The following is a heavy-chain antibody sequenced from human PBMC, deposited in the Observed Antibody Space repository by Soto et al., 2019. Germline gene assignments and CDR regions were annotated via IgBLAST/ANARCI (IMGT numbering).Heavy chain of an antibody. CDR3: ARSVFP. CDR1: GGSISSGGYY. J-gene: IGHJ5*02. Sequence: QVQLQESGPGLVKPSQTLSLTCTVSGGSISSGGYYWNWIRQHPGKGLEWIGYIYYSGSTYYNPSFKSRVSISVDTSKNHLSLKLTSVTAAETAVYYCARSVFPWGRGPLVTVSS. CDR2: IYYSGST. V-gene: IGHV4-31*03.